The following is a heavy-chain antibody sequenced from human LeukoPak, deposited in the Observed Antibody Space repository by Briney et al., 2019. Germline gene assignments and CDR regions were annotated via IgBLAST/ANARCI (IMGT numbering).Heavy chain of an antibody. Sequence: PSETLSLTCTVSGGSISSYYWSWIRQPPGKGLEWIGYIYYSGSTNYNPSLKSRVTISVDTSKNQFSLKLSSVTAADTAVYYCARHAGYCSSTSCYTPGAFDIWGQGTMVTVSS. V-gene: IGHV4-59*08. J-gene: IGHJ3*02. CDR1: GGSISSYY. CDR2: IYYSGST. CDR3: ARHAGYCSSTSCYTPGAFDI. D-gene: IGHD2-2*02.